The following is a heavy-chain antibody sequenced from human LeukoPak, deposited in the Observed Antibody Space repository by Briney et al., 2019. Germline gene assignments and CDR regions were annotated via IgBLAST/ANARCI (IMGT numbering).Heavy chain of an antibody. CDR2: ISSSSSYI. Sequence: PGGSLRLSCAASGFTFSSYSMNWVRQAPGKGLEWDSSISSSSSYIYYADSVKGRFTISRDNAKNSLYLQMNSLRAEDTAVYYCAREAVAGYFGNWFDPWGQGTLVTVSS. J-gene: IGHJ5*02. V-gene: IGHV3-21*01. CDR3: AREAVAGYFGNWFDP. D-gene: IGHD6-19*01. CDR1: GFTFSSYS.